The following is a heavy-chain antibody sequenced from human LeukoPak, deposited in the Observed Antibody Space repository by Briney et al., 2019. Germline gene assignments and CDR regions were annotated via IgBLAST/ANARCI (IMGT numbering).Heavy chain of an antibody. CDR2: ISWNSGSI. CDR1: GFTFSRYW. Sequence: SLRLSCSVSGFTFSRYWMQWVRQAPGKGLEWVSGISWNSGSIGYADSVKGRFTISRDNAKNSLYLQMNSLRAEDTALYYCVKAQQQLPSAFDIWGQGTMVTVSS. J-gene: IGHJ3*02. CDR3: VKAQQQLPSAFDI. V-gene: IGHV3-9*01. D-gene: IGHD6-13*01.